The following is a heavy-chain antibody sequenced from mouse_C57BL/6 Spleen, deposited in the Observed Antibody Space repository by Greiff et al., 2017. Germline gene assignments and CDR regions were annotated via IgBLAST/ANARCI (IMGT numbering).Heavy chain of an antibody. D-gene: IGHD4-1*01. CDR1: GYTFTSYW. CDR3: ARRTLTGTSRNYFDY. CDR2: IDPSDSYT. V-gene: IGHV1-69*01. Sequence: QVQLKQPGAELVMPGASVKLSCKASGYTFTSYWMHWVKQRPGQGLEWIGEIDPSDSYTNYNQKFKGKSTLTVDKSSSTAYMQLSSLTSEDSAVYYCARRTLTGTSRNYFDYWGQGTTLTVSS. J-gene: IGHJ2*01.